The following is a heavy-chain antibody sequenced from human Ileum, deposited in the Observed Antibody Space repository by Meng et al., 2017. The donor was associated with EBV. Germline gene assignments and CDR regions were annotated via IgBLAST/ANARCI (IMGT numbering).Heavy chain of an antibody. J-gene: IGHJ4*02. CDR3: AREVGQGWYYFDY. Sequence: QVQLVQSGSELRKPGASVKVSCKASGYTFRSHAMSWVRQAPGQGLEWMGWINSNTGNSTYAQGFTERFVFSLDTSVSTAYLHINSLKTEDTAVYYCAREVGQGWYYFDYWGQGTLVTVSS. D-gene: IGHD6-19*01. CDR1: GYTFRSHA. CDR2: INSNTGNS. V-gene: IGHV7-4-1*02.